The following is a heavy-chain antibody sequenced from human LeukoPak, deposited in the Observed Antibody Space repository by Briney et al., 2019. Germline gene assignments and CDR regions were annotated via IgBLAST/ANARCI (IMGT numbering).Heavy chain of an antibody. CDR3: ARRGASSSWYTWFDY. CDR2: ISSSSSYI. CDR1: GFTFSSYS. Sequence: GGSLSLFRAASGFTFSSYSMNGVRHAPGKGLEGVSSISSSSSYIYYADSVKGRFTISRDNAKNSLYLQMNSLRAEDTAVYYCARRGASSSWYTWFDYWGQGTLVTVSS. V-gene: IGHV3-21*01. J-gene: IGHJ4*02. D-gene: IGHD6-13*01.